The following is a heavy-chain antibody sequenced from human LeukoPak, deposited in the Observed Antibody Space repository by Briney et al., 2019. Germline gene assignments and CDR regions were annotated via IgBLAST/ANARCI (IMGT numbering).Heavy chain of an antibody. CDR1: GGTFSSYA. J-gene: IGHJ3*02. D-gene: IGHD3-3*01. Sequence: SVKVSCKASGGTFSSYAISWVRQAPGQGLEWMGGIIPIFGTANYAQKFQGRVTITADESTSTAYMELSSLRSEDTAVYYCARADTIFGVVSAFDIWGQGTMVTVSS. V-gene: IGHV1-69*13. CDR2: IIPIFGTA. CDR3: ARADTIFGVVSAFDI.